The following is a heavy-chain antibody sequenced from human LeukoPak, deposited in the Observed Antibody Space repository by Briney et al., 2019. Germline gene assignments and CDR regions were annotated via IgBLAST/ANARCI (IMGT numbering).Heavy chain of an antibody. CDR3: ARGYGSYYAFDY. CDR1: GFTFSDYY. CDR2: ISSSSSYT. V-gene: IGHV3-11*05. Sequence: GSLRLSCAASGFTFSDYYMSWIRQAPGKGLEWVSYISSSSSYTNYADSVKGRFTISRDNAKNSLYLQMNSLRAEDTAVYYCARGYGSYYAFDYWGQGTLVTVSS. D-gene: IGHD1-26*01. J-gene: IGHJ4*02.